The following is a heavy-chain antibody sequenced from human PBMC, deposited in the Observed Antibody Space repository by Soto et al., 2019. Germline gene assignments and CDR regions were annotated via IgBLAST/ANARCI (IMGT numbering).Heavy chain of an antibody. CDR2: ISYDGSNK. V-gene: IGHV3-30*18. J-gene: IGHJ4*02. CDR3: AKQGGRFGELLFDY. D-gene: IGHD3-10*01. CDR1: GFTFSSYG. Sequence: QVQLVESGGGVVQPGRSLRLSCAASGFTFSSYGMHWVRQAPGKGLEWVAVISYDGSNKYYADSVKGRFTISRDNSKNTLYLQMNSLRAEDTAVYYCAKQGGRFGELLFDYWGQGTLVTVSS.